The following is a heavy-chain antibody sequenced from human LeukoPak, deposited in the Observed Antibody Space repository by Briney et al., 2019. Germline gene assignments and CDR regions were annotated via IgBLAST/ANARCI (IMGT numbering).Heavy chain of an antibody. J-gene: IGHJ4*02. CDR2: ISSGSSYI. Sequence: GGSLRLSCAASGFTFNSYSMNWVRQAPGKELEWVSSISSGSSYIYYVDSVKGRFTISRDNAKNSLYLQMNSLRAEDTAVYYCARGVVSIAARPPYFDYWGQGTLVTVSS. CDR3: ARGVVSIAARPPYFDY. V-gene: IGHV3-21*01. D-gene: IGHD6-6*01. CDR1: GFTFNSYS.